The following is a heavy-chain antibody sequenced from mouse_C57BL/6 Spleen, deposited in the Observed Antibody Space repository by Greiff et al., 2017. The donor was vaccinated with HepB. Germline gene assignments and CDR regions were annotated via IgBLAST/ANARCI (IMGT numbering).Heavy chain of an antibody. Sequence: VHLVESGPGLVAPSQCLSITCTVSGFSLTSYAISWVRQPPGKGLEWLGVIWTGGGTNYNSALKSRLSISKDNSNSQVFLKMNSLQTDNTARYYCARHYNGSSYSYWYFDVGGTGTTVTVSS. J-gene: IGHJ1*03. CDR2: IWTGGGT. CDR1: GFSLTSYA. CDR3: ARHYNGSSYSYWYFDV. V-gene: IGHV2-9-1*01. D-gene: IGHD1-1*01.